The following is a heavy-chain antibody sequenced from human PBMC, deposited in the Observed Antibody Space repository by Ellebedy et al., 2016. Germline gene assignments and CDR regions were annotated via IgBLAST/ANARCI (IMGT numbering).Heavy chain of an antibody. CDR2: ISGDGDTT. CDR1: GLSFGNFF. CDR3: YYGHYSGY. J-gene: IGHJ4*02. Sequence: GESLKISXVASGLSFGNFFMSWVRQAPGGGLEWISTISGDGDTTFSADSVKGRFTISRDNSRNTLYLQMDSLRAADTAVYYCYYGHYSGYWGQGTLVTVSS. V-gene: IGHV3-23*01. D-gene: IGHD4-17*01.